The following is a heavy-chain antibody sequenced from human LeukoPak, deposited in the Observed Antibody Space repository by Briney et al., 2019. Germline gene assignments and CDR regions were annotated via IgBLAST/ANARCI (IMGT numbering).Heavy chain of an antibody. CDR1: GFTFSSYG. V-gene: IGHV3-30*19. D-gene: IGHD3-10*01. Sequence: GGSLRLSCAASGFTFSSYGMHWVRQAPGKGLEWVAVISYDGSNKYYADSVEGRFTISRDNSKNTLYLQMNSLRAEDTAVYYCASEMVRGDRDYWGQGTLVTVSS. CDR2: ISYDGSNK. J-gene: IGHJ4*02. CDR3: ASEMVRGDRDY.